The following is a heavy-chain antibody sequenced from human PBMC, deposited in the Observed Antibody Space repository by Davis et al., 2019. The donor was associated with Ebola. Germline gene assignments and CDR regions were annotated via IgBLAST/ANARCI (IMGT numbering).Heavy chain of an antibody. Sequence: HTGGSLRLSCAASGFSFSSYWMHLVRHAPGKGLVWVSRINSDGSGTNYAESVKGRFTISRDNAKSTLYLQMNSLRAEDTAVYYCATTRGGYSNGFGYWGQGTLVTVSS. V-gene: IGHV3-74*01. CDR3: ATTRGGYSNGFGY. J-gene: IGHJ4*02. CDR1: GFSFSSYW. CDR2: INSDGSGT. D-gene: IGHD4-11*01.